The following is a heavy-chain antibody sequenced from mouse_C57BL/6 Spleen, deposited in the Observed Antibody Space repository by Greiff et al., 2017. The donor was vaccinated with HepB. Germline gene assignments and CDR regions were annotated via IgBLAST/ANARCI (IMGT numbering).Heavy chain of an antibody. CDR2: IDPSDSYT. Sequence: VQLQQPGAELVMPGASVKLSCKASGYTFTSYWMHWVKQRPGQGLEWIGEIDPSDSYTNYNQKFKGKSTLTVDKSSSTAYMQLSSLTSEDSAVYYCAYSSYAMDYWGQGTSVTVSS. CDR1: GYTFTSYW. J-gene: IGHJ4*01. V-gene: IGHV1-69*01. CDR3: AYSSYAMDY. D-gene: IGHD3-1*01.